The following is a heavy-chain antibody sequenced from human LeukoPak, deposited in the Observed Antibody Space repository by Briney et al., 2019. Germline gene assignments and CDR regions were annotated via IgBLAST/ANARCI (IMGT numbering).Heavy chain of an antibody. CDR3: ARYSSIAAAGTSDY. CDR2: IYYSGST. J-gene: IGHJ4*02. CDR1: GGSISSSSYY. Sequence: SETLSLTCTVSGGSISSSSYYWGWIRQPPGKGLEWIGSIYYSGSTYYNPSLKSRVTISVDTSKYQFSLKLSSVTAADTAVYYCARYSSIAAAGTSDYWGQGTLVTVSS. D-gene: IGHD6-13*01. V-gene: IGHV4-39*01.